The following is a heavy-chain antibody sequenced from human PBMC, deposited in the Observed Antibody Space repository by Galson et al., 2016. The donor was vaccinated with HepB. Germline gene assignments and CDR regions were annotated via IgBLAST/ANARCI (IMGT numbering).Heavy chain of an antibody. V-gene: IGHV5-51*01. CDR1: GYSFTNYW. Sequence: QSGAEVKKPGESLKISCKGSGYSFTNYWIGWVRQMPGKGLEWMGIIYPDDSDTRYSPSFRGQFTISADKSISTANLQWSNLKASDTAMYYCARLGFFCGAACYYYYGMDVWGQGTTVTVSS. D-gene: IGHD2-21*02. CDR2: IYPDDSDT. CDR3: ARLGFFCGAACYYYYGMDV. J-gene: IGHJ6*02.